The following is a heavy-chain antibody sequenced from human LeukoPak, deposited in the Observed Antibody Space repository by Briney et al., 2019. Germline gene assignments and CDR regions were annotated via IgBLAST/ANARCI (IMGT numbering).Heavy chain of an antibody. CDR3: ARRSAVAGTLDY. Sequence: GGSLRLSCAASGFTFDDYGMSWVRQAPGKGLEWVSGINWNGGSTGYADSVKGRFTISRDNAKNTLYLQLSSLRAEDTAVYYCARRSAVAGTLDYWGQGTLVTVSS. V-gene: IGHV3-20*04. CDR1: GFTFDDYG. D-gene: IGHD6-19*01. J-gene: IGHJ4*02. CDR2: INWNGGST.